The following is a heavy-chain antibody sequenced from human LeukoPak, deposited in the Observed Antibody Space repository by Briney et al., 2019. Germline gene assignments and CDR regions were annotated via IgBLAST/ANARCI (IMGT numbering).Heavy chain of an antibody. CDR1: GFTFDDYA. D-gene: IGHD3-9*01. Sequence: GGSLRLSCAASGFTFDDYAMHWVRQAPGKGLEWVSGISWNSGSIGYADSVKGRFTISRDNAKNSLYLQMNSLRAEDTASYYCAKDPYYDILTAPSFDYWGQGTLVTVSS. V-gene: IGHV3-9*01. J-gene: IGHJ4*02. CDR3: AKDPYYDILTAPSFDY. CDR2: ISWNSGSI.